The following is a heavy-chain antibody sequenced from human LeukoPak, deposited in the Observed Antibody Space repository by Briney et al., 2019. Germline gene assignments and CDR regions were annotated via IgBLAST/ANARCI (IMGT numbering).Heavy chain of an antibody. J-gene: IGHJ4*02. V-gene: IGHV4-31*11. CDR3: ARGIGDF. CDR2: IYYTGNT. CDR1: GGSISSGGYY. Sequence: SQTLSLTCAVSGGSISSGGYYWTWIRRHPGEGLEYIGHIYYTGNTFYNPSLKSRLTISADTSKNQFSLNLSSVTAADTAVYYCARGIGDFWGQGTLVTVSS. D-gene: IGHD2-21*01.